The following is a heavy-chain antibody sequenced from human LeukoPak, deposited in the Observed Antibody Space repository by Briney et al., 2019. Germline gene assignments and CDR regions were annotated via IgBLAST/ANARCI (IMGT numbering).Heavy chain of an antibody. D-gene: IGHD6-19*01. J-gene: IGHJ4*02. CDR2: ISSSSSYI. Sequence: GGSLRLSCAASGFTFSDYSINWVRQAPGKGLEWVSSISSSSSYIYYADSVKGRFTISRDNAKNSLYLQMNSLRAEDTAVYYCARGLSAVAGAAVFAFWGQGTLVTVSS. CDR3: ARGLSAVAGAAVFAF. V-gene: IGHV3-21*01. CDR1: GFTFSDYS.